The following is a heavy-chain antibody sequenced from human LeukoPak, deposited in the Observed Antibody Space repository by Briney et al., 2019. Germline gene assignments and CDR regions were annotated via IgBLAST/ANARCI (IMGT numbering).Heavy chain of an antibody. V-gene: IGHV4-34*01. CDR1: GGSFIGYY. CDR2: INHSGST. Sequence: SETLSLTCAVSGGSFIGYYWSWVRQPPGKGLEWIGEINHSGSTNYNPSLKSRVTISVDTSKKQFSLKLRSVTAAETAVYYCARGVNSAFDIWGEGKMLTVSS. D-gene: IGHD2-21*01. J-gene: IGHJ3*02. CDR3: ARGVNSAFDI.